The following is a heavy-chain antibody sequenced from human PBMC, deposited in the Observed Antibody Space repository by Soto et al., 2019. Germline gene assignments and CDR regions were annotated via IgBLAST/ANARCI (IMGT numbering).Heavy chain of an antibody. CDR1: GFTFSSYA. V-gene: IGHV3-30-3*01. CDR3: AREELGIDY. Sequence: QVQLVESGGGVVQPGRSLRLSCAASGFTFSSYAMHWVRQAPGKGLEWVAVISYDGSNKYYADSVKGRFTISRDNSKNTLYLQMNSLRAEDTAVYYGAREELGIDYWGQGTLVTVSS. D-gene: IGHD7-27*01. J-gene: IGHJ4*02. CDR2: ISYDGSNK.